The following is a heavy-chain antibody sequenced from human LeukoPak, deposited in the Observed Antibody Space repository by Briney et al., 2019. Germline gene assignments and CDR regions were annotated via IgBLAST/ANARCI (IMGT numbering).Heavy chain of an antibody. CDR1: GFTLSSYA. CDR2: ISGSGGST. J-gene: IGHJ4*02. CDR3: VKGEYFGSGTSLFDY. Sequence: GGALRLSCAASGFTLSSYAMSWVPQAPAKGVEWVSTISGSGGSTYYADSVKRRFTISRDNSKNTLSLQMNSLRAEDTGVYYCVKGEYFGSGTSLFDYWGQGTLVTVSS. V-gene: IGHV3-23*01. D-gene: IGHD3-10*01.